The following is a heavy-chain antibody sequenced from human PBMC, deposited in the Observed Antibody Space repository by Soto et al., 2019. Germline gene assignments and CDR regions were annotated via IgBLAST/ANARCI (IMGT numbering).Heavy chain of an antibody. CDR1: GGTFSSYA. CDR2: IIPIFGTA. CDR3: ARTVSKNRKTKALDY. Sequence: SVKVACKASGGTFSSYAISWVRQAPGQGLEWMGRIIPIFGTANDAQKFQGRVTITADKSTSTAYMELSSLRSEDTAVYYCARTVSKNRKTKALDYWGQGTLVAVSS. V-gene: IGHV1-69*06. D-gene: IGHD3-16*02. J-gene: IGHJ4*02.